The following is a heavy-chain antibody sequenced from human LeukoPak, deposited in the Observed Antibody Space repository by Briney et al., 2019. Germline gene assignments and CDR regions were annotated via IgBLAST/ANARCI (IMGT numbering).Heavy chain of an antibody. CDR1: GFIVGNSY. V-gene: IGHV3-53*01. CDR3: AREASGSYFHN. CDR2: IRTDDST. Sequence: PGGSLRLSRAASGFIVGNSYMSWVRQAPGKGLEWISLIRTDDSTHYADSVKGRFTISRDTSRNTLYLQMNILRAEDTAVYYCAREASGSYFHNWGQGTLVTVS. D-gene: IGHD1-26*01. J-gene: IGHJ1*01.